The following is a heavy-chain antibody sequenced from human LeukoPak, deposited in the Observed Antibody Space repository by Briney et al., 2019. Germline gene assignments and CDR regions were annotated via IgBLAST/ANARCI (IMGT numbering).Heavy chain of an antibody. CDR2: ISYDGSNK. V-gene: IGHV3-30*19. D-gene: IGHD3-22*01. J-gene: IGHJ4*02. CDR1: GFTFSNYG. CDR3: ARDGPLNYYDSSGYVDY. Sequence: GGSLRLSCAASGFTFSNYGMHWVRKAPGKGLEWVAVISYDGSNKYYADSVKGRFTISRDNSKNTLYLQMNSLRAEDTAVYDCARDGPLNYYDSSGYVDYWGQGTLVTVSS.